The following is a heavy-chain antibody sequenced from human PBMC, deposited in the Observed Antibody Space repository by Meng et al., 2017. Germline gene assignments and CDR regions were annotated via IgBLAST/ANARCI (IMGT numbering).Heavy chain of an antibody. D-gene: IGHD6-19*01. Sequence: LSLTCAASGFTVSSNYMSWVRQAPGKGLEWVSVIYSGGSTYYADSVKGRFTISRHNSKNTLYLQMNSLRAEDTAVYYCARGGAVAGTGGGYNWFDPWGQGTLVTVSS. J-gene: IGHJ5*02. V-gene: IGHV3-53*04. CDR1: GFTVSSNY. CDR3: ARGGAVAGTGGGYNWFDP. CDR2: IYSGGST.